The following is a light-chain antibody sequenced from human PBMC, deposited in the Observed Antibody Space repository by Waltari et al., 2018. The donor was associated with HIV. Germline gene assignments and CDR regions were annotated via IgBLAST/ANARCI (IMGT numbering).Light chain of an antibody. CDR3: CSYAGSSTLEV. CDR1: SSDVGSYNL. J-gene: IGLJ2*01. Sequence: QSALTQPASVSGSPGQSITISCTGTSSDVGSYNLFSWYQQHPGKAPKLMIYEGSKRPSGVSTRFSGSKAGNTASLTISGLQAEDEADYYCCSYAGSSTLEVFGGGTKLTVL. V-gene: IGLV2-23*01. CDR2: EGS.